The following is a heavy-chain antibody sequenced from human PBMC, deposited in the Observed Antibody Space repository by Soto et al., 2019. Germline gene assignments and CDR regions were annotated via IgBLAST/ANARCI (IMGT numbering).Heavy chain of an antibody. CDR3: ARSGYSYGPNPLLY. CDR1: GGSISSGGYS. D-gene: IGHD5-18*01. J-gene: IGHJ4*02. Sequence: SETLSLTCAVSGGSISSGGYSWSWIRQPPGKGLEWIGYIYHSGSTYYNPSLKSRVTISVDTSKNQFSLKLSSVTAADTAVYYCARSGYSYGPNPLLYWGQGTLVTVSS. V-gene: IGHV4-30-2*05. CDR2: IYHSGST.